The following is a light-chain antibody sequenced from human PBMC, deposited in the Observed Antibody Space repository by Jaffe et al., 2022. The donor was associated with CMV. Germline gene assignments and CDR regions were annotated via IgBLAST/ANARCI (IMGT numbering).Light chain of an antibody. V-gene: IGKV3-15*01. CDR2: RAA. J-gene: IGKJ2*01. CDR3: QQYNNWQT. CDR1: QSVSSN. Sequence: EIVMTQSPATLSVSPGERATLSCRASQSVSSNLAWYQHKPGQAPKLLIYRAATRATGIPARFTGSGSGTEFTLTISSLQPEDFAVYYCQQYNNWQTFGQGTKLEIK.